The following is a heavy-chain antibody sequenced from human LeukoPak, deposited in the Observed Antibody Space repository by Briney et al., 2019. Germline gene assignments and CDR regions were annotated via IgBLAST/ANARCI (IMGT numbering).Heavy chain of an antibody. CDR3: AKYGECTKGVGSPFYFDS. Sequence: QPGTSLRLSCAASGFTFSTYGMHWVRQAPGKGLEWVAVLWSDESKQFYADSVEGRFTISRDASKNTLFLQMNGLRDEDTAVYYCAKYGECTKGVGSPFYFDSWGQGTLVTVSS. V-gene: IGHV3-33*03. J-gene: IGHJ4*02. CDR2: LWSDESKQ. D-gene: IGHD2-8*01. CDR1: GFTFSTYG.